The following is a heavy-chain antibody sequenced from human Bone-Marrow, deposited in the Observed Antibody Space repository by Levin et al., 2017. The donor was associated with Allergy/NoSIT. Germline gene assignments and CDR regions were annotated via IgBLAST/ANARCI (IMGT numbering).Heavy chain of an antibody. J-gene: IGHJ6*03. CDR2: ARNKANSYTT. CDR1: GFTLSDPY. V-gene: IGHV3-72*01. D-gene: IGHD2-2*01. CDR3: ATSSSPPSYYHFYMDV. Sequence: LSLTCAASGFTLSDPYLDWVRQAPGKGLEWVCRARNKANSYTTEYAASVKGRFTISRDESKNSLYLQMNSLKTEDTAVYYCATSSSPPSYYHFYMDVWGKGTTVTVSS.